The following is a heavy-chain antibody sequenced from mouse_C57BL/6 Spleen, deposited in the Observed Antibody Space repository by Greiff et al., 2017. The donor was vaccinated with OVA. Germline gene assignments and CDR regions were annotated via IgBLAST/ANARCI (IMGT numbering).Heavy chain of an antibody. J-gene: IGHJ2*01. CDR2: IYPRSRNT. Sequence: QVQLKQSGAELARPGASVKLSCKASGYTFTSYGISWVKQRTGQGLEWIGEIYPRSRNTYYNEKFKGKATLTADKSSSTAYMELRSLTSEDSAVYFCARGGDSSGLSYWGQGTTLTVSS. D-gene: IGHD3-2*02. CDR3: ARGGDSSGLSY. V-gene: IGHV1-81*01. CDR1: GYTFTSYG.